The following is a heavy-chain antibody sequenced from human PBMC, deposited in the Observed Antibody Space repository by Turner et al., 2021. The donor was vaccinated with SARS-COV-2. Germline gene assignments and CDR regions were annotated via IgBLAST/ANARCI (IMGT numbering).Heavy chain of an antibody. V-gene: IGHV3-21*01. CDR2: ISSHSSYK. D-gene: IGHD6-19*01. J-gene: IGHJ4*02. Sequence: VQPVAPGGGLFKPGRSLTSSCSALGFTFSSRWRNWVRQVPGRGREGVFAISSHSSYKYYTGSVKGRFTSSRDNANKPLSLEMDGVRADDTAVYYCGADTSGWEADYWGQGALVTVSS. CDR3: GADTSGWEADY. CDR1: GFTFSSRW.